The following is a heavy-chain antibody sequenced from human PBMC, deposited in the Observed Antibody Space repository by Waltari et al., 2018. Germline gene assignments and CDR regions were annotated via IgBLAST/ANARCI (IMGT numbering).Heavy chain of an antibody. CDR2: ISGGGGST. D-gene: IGHD3-10*01. Sequence: EVQLLESGGGLVQPGGSLRLSCAASGFTFSSYAMGLVRQAPAKGLEWVSAISGGGGSTYYADSVKGRFTISRDNSKNTLYLQMNSLRAEDTAVYYCAKDRPYYGSGSHFDFWGQGTLVTVSS. CDR1: GFTFSSYA. CDR3: AKDRPYYGSGSHFDF. V-gene: IGHV3-23*01. J-gene: IGHJ4*02.